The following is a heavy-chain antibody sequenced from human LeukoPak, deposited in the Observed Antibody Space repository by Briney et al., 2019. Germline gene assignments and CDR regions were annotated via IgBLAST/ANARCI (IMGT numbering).Heavy chain of an antibody. V-gene: IGHV4-61*02. J-gene: IGHJ6*02. CDR2: IYTRGST. Sequence: SETLSLTCTVSGGSISSGSYYWSWIRQPAGKGLEWIGRIYTRGSTNYNPSLKSRVTISVDTSKNQFSLKLSSVTAADTAVYYCAREGTVAGTGNYYYGMDVWGQGTTVTVSS. CDR3: AREGTVAGTGNYYYGMDV. CDR1: GGSISSGSYY. D-gene: IGHD6-19*01.